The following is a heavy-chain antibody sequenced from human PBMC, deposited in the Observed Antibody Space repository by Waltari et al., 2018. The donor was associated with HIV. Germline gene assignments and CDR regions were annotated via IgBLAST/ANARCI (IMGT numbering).Heavy chain of an antibody. D-gene: IGHD3-10*01. Sequence: VRVLESGGGLAKSGGYLKLSCAASGFTFSRYTMNWVRQAPGRWLRLVSSISSGGDYAYAAHSVKGRFTISRDNAKMSLYLEMNNLRDIDTATYYCATSVTMPRGVLDYWGQGAMVIVS. V-gene: IGHV3-21*03. CDR2: ISSGGDYA. CDR1: GFTFSRYT. J-gene: IGHJ4*01. CDR3: ATSVTMPRGVLDY.